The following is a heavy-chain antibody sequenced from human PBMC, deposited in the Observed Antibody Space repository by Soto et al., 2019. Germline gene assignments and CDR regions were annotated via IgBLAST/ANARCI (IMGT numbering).Heavy chain of an antibody. Sequence: ASVKVSCKASGYTFTNYYMHWVRQAPGQGLEWVGIINPSGGSTTYAQRFQGRVTMTRDTSTSTVYMELNSLRSEDTAVYYCARDGDNSGWSNLRVNWFDRWGQGTLVTVPS. V-gene: IGHV1-46*01. D-gene: IGHD6-19*01. J-gene: IGHJ5*02. CDR1: GYTFTNYY. CDR2: INPSGGST. CDR3: ARDGDNSGWSNLRVNWFDR.